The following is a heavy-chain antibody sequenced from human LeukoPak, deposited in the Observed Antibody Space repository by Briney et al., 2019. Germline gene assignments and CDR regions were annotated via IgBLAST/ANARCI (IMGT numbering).Heavy chain of an antibody. CDR1: GHSFTSYW. D-gene: IGHD5-12*01. V-gene: IGHV5-51*01. J-gene: IGHJ5*01. CDR2: IYPGDSDT. Sequence: GESLKISCKDSGHSFTSYWIGWVRQMPGIGLGWMGIIYPGDSDTRYSPSIQGQVTISADKSISTAYLQWSSLKASDTAVYYCASGSGYGANWFDSWGQGTLVTVSS. CDR3: ASGSGYGANWFDS.